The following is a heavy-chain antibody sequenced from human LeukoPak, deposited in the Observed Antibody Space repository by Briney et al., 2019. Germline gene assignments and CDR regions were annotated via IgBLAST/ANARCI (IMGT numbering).Heavy chain of an antibody. CDR1: GGSIRSGDYY. D-gene: IGHD6-19*01. CDR3: AREGVYSSGWYGEAFDI. Sequence: SETLSLTCTVSGGSIRSGDYYGSWIRQPPGKGLEWIRYIYYSGSTYYNPSLKSRVTISVDTSKNQFSLKLSSVTAADTAVYYCAREGVYSSGWYGEAFDIWGQGTMVTVSS. V-gene: IGHV4-30-4*08. J-gene: IGHJ3*02. CDR2: IYYSGST.